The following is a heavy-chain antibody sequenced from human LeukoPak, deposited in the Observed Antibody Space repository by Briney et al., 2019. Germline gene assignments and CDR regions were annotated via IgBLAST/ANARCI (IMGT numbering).Heavy chain of an antibody. CDR3: ARDDTALDSSSWGDY. V-gene: IGHV3-30-3*01. CDR2: ISYDGSNK. J-gene: IGHJ4*02. D-gene: IGHD6-13*01. Sequence: GGSLRLSCAASGFTLSSYAMHWVRQAPGKGLEWVAVISYDGSNKYYADSVKGRFTISRDNSKNTLYLQMNSLRAEDTAVYYCARDDTALDSSSWGDYWGQGTLVTVSS. CDR1: GFTLSSYA.